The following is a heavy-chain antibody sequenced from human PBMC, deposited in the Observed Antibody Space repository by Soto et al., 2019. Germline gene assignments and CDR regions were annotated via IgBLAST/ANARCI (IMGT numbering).Heavy chain of an antibody. D-gene: IGHD2-15*01. CDR2: MYYSGST. Sequence: LSLTCTVSCGSISLGGYYWIWISQHPGKGLEWIVAMYYSGSTYYNPSLKSRFTISVDTSKNQFSLKLSSVAAADTAVYYCARGARGYCSGGSCYSGVSSYYYGMDVWGHGTTVTVSS. CDR1: CGSISLGGYY. J-gene: IGHJ6*01. CDR3: ARGARGYCSGGSCYSGVSSYYYGMDV. V-gene: IGHV4-31*03.